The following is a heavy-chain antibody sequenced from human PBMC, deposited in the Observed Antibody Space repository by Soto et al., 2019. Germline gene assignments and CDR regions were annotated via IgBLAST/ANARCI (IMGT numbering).Heavy chain of an antibody. V-gene: IGHV1-3*01. Sequence: ASVKVSCKASGYTFRSYAIHWVRQAPGQSLEWMGWISAGNGNTKYSEKFQGRVTLTRDTAARIAYMELNSLRSEDTAVYFCARSYDARYFYNYAMDVWGQGTTVTVSS. J-gene: IGHJ6*02. CDR3: ARSYDARYFYNYAMDV. D-gene: IGHD5-12*01. CDR2: ISAGNGNT. CDR1: GYTFRSYA.